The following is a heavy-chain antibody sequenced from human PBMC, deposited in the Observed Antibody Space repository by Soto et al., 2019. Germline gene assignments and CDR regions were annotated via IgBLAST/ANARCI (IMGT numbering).Heavy chain of an antibody. CDR3: TRGWSYGCSNS. V-gene: IGHV4-34*01. Sequence: SETLSLPCAVYGGSFSGYYWTWIRQPPGKGLEWIGEINYSGSTNYIPSLKRRITMSVDTSKNQFSLNLTYVTAADTAVYYCTRGWSYGCSNSWGQGILVTVSS. D-gene: IGHD5-18*01. CDR1: GGSFSGYY. J-gene: IGHJ4*02. CDR2: INYSGST.